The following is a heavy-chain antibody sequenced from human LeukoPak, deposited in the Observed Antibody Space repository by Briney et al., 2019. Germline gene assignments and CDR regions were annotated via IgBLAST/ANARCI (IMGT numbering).Heavy chain of an antibody. V-gene: IGHV4-4*07. Sequence: PSETLSLTCTVSGGSTINYFRSWIRQPAGKGLEWIGHIYSSGTTHYNPSLNNRVTISLDASTSQFSLHLNSVTAADTAVYYCAREHSWGDFDYWGQGTLVTVSS. J-gene: IGHJ4*02. CDR2: IYSSGTT. CDR1: GGSTINYF. D-gene: IGHD2-15*01. CDR3: AREHSWGDFDY.